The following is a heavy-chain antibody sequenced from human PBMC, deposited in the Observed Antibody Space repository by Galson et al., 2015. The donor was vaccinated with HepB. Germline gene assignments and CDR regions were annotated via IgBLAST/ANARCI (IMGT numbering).Heavy chain of an antibody. CDR1: GFTFSDYY. V-gene: IGHV3-11*06. J-gene: IGHJ4*02. Sequence: SLRLSCAASGFTFSDYYMSWIRQAPGKGLEWVSYISSSSSYTNYADSVKGRFTISRDNAKNSLYLQMNSLRAEDTAVYYCAREIAAAATGYNDYWGQGTLVTASS. D-gene: IGHD6-13*01. CDR2: ISSSSSYT. CDR3: AREIAAAATGYNDY.